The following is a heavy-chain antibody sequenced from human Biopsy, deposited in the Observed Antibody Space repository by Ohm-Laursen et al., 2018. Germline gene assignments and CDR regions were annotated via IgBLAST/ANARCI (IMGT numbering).Heavy chain of an antibody. Sequence: SETLSLTCTVSGGSFSGYYWSWIRQPPGKGLEWIGYISGSSNTNYHPSLKSRVTLSTDTSETQFSLRLSSVTAAATAVYYCVRGGSGSFPFDYWGPGTLVTVPS. CDR2: ISGSSNT. CDR3: VRGGSGSFPFDY. D-gene: IGHD3-10*01. CDR1: GGSFSGYY. J-gene: IGHJ4*02. V-gene: IGHV4-59*08.